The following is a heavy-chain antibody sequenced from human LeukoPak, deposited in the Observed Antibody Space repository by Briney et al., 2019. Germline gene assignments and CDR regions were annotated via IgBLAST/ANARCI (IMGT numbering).Heavy chain of an antibody. CDR2: IHYDGRT. V-gene: IGHV4-59*01. CDR3: ARLVNYGYSDY. J-gene: IGHJ4*02. D-gene: IGHD3-22*01. Sequence: SETLSLTCTVSGGSISSYYWTWIRQPPGKGLEWIGYIHYDGRTNYNPSFKSRVIISLDTSNNQFSPNLKSVTAADTAAYYCARLVNYGYSDYWGQGTLVTVSS. CDR1: GGSISSYY.